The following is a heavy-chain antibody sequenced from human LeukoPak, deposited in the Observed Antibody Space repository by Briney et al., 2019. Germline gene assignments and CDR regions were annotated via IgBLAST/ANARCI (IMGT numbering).Heavy chain of an antibody. CDR3: ARYESYSDYFDY. J-gene: IGHJ4*02. V-gene: IGHV1-3*01. D-gene: IGHD4-11*01. Sequence: GASVKVSCKASGYTFTSYAMHWVRQAPGQRLEWMGRINAGNGNTKYSQKFQGRVTITRDTSASTAYMELSSLRSEDTAVYYCARYESYSDYFDYWGQGTLVTVSS. CDR1: GYTFTSYA. CDR2: INAGNGNT.